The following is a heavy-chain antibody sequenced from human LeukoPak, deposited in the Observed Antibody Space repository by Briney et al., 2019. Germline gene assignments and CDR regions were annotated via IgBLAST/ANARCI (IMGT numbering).Heavy chain of an antibody. Sequence: ASVKASCKASGYTFTSFYMHWVRQAPGQGLEWMGIINPRGGSTSYAQKFQGRVTMTRDTSTSTVYMELSSLRSEDTAVYYCARAAVVATIFDYYYYGMDVWGQGTTVTVSS. J-gene: IGHJ6*02. D-gene: IGHD5-12*01. CDR3: ARAAVVATIFDYYYYGMDV. V-gene: IGHV1-46*01. CDR1: GYTFTSFY. CDR2: INPRGGST.